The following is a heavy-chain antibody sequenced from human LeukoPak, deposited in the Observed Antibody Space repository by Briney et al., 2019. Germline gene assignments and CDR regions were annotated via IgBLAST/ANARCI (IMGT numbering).Heavy chain of an antibody. J-gene: IGHJ6*03. Sequence: SETLSLTCTVSGGSISSSHYYWGWIRQPPGKGLEWIGTIYYSGTTYYDPSLESRVTMSEDTSKNQFSLTVRSVTAADTAVYYCARQISDYYYYYIDVWGKGTTVTVSS. D-gene: IGHD3-3*01. CDR2: IYYSGTT. V-gene: IGHV4-39*01. CDR3: ARQISDYYYYYIDV. CDR1: GGSISSSHYY.